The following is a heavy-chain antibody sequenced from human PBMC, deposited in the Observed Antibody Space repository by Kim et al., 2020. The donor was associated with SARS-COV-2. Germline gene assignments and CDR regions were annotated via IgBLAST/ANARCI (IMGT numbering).Heavy chain of an antibody. CDR2: ISWNSGSI. J-gene: IGHJ3*02. Sequence: GGSLRLSCAASGFTFGDYAMHWVRQAPGKGLEWVSGISWNSGSIGYADSVKGRFTISRDNAKNSLYLQMNSLRAEDTALYYCAKDMWSYCSSTSCYRAFDIWGQGTMVTVSS. CDR1: GFTFGDYA. V-gene: IGHV3-9*01. CDR3: AKDMWSYCSSTSCYRAFDI. D-gene: IGHD2-2*02.